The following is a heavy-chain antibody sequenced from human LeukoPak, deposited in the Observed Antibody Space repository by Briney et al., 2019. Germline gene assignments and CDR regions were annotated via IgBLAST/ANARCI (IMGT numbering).Heavy chain of an antibody. CDR3: TTAFEYSSSWYAFDI. V-gene: IGHV3-15*01. Sequence: PGGSLRLSCAASGFTFSNAWMSWVRQAPGKGLEWVGRIKSKTDGGTTDYAAPVKGRFTISRDDSKNTLYLQINSLKTEDTAVYYCTTAFEYSSSWYAFDIWGQGTMVTVSS. CDR1: GFTFSNAW. CDR2: IKSKTDGGTT. J-gene: IGHJ3*02. D-gene: IGHD6-13*01.